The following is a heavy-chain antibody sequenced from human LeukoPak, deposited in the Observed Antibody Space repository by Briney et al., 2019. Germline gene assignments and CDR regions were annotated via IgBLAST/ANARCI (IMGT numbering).Heavy chain of an antibody. CDR1: GFTFSSYE. Sequence: GGSLRLSCAASGFTFSSYEMNWVRQAPGKGLEWVSYISSSGSTIYYADSVKGRFTISRDNAKNSLYLRMNSLRAEETACYYCASPFGLFFANWAQGTLVTVSS. J-gene: IGHJ4*02. D-gene: IGHD3-3*01. CDR2: ISSSGSTI. CDR3: ASPFGLFFAN. V-gene: IGHV3-48*03.